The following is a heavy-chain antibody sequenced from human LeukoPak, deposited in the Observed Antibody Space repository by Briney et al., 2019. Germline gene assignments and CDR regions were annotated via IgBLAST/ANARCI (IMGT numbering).Heavy chain of an antibody. CDR1: GGSFSGYY. D-gene: IGHD3-22*01. V-gene: IGHV4-34*01. CDR3: ARGLSGDSSGYYYGAFDY. J-gene: IGHJ4*02. CDR2: INHSGST. Sequence: SETLSLTCAVYGGSFSGYYWSWIRQPPGKGLEWIREINHSGSTNYNPSLKSRVTISVDTSKNQFSLKLSSVTAADTAVYYCARGLSGDSSGYYYGAFDYWGQGTLVTVSS.